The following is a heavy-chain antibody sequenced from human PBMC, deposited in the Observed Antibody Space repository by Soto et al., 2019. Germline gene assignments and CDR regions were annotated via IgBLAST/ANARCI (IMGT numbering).Heavy chain of an antibody. J-gene: IGHJ6*02. Sequence: EGQLVESGGDLVQPGGSLRVSCAASGFTFSNFGMHWVCQAPGKGLVWVSRISGDGRTTRYADSVKGRFTISRDNAKNTLYLQLDILRREDTAVYYCSRGQVGEWGRMDVWGRGTTVTVSS. CDR2: ISGDGRTT. CDR3: SRGQVGEWGRMDV. CDR1: GFTFSNFG. D-gene: IGHD3-10*01. V-gene: IGHV3-74*01.